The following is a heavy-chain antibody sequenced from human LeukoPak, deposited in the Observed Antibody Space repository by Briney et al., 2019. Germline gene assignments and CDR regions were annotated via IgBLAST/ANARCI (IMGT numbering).Heavy chain of an antibody. V-gene: IGHV3-23*01. CDR2: SGSGGDT. CDR3: AKARGATYGTYYFDY. CDR1: GFTFSSYA. J-gene: IGHJ4*02. Sequence: GSLRLSCAASGFTFSSYAMNWVRQAPGKGLEWVSISGSGGDTYYADSVKGRFTISRDNSKNTLYLQMNSLRAEDTAVYYCAKARGATYGTYYFDYWGQGTLVTVSS. D-gene: IGHD4/OR15-4a*01.